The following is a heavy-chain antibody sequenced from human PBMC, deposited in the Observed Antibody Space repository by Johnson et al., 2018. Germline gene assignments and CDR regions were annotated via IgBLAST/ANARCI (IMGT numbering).Heavy chain of an antibody. CDR3: AGPRYSSSSGAMDV. CDR1: GGSFSGYY. CDR2: INHRGST. J-gene: IGHJ6*03. D-gene: IGHD6-6*01. Sequence: QVQLQQWGAGLLKPSETLSLTCAVYGGSFSGYYWSWLRQPPGKGLEWHGEINHRGSTNHNPSLKSRVTISVDTSKNQFPLKLSSVTAADTDVYYFAGPRYSSSSGAMDVWGKVTTVTVSS. V-gene: IGHV4-34*01.